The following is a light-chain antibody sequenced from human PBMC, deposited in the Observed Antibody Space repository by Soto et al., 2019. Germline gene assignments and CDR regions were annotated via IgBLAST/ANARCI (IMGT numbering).Light chain of an antibody. CDR3: QHYASSPPNT. J-gene: IGKJ2*01. V-gene: IGKV3-20*01. CDR1: QSVSSNY. CDR2: GAS. Sequence: EIVLTQSPGTLSLSPGERATLSCRASQSVSSNYLAWYQQKPGQAPRLLIYGASSRATGIPDRFSGSGSGTDFTLTISRLEPEDFAVYYCQHYASSPPNTFGQGTKVEIK.